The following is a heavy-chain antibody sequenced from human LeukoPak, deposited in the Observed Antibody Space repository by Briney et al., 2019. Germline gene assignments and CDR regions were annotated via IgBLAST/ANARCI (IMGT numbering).Heavy chain of an antibody. J-gene: IGHJ4*02. CDR3: AGLWFGEFYSSSSEGDY. D-gene: IGHD3-10*01. Sequence: SETLSLTCTVSGGSISSYYWSWIRQPPGKGLEWIGYIYYSGSTNYNPSLKSRVTISVDTSKNQFSLKLSSVTAADTAVYYCAGLWFGEFYSSSSEGDYWGQGTLVTVSS. CDR1: GGSISSYY. V-gene: IGHV4-59*01. CDR2: IYYSGST.